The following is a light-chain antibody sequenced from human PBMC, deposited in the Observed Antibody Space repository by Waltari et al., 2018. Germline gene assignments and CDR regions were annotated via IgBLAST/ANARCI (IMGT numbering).Light chain of an antibody. V-gene: IGKV1-39*01. J-gene: IGKJ3*01. Sequence: DIQMTQSPSSLSASVGDRVTITCQASQSINTYLNWYQQKPGKAPKYVIYGASNLQSGVPSRFRGSGSGTDFTLTISSLQPEDFATYYCQQSYSTPFTFGPGTKVDIK. CDR1: QSINTY. CDR2: GAS. CDR3: QQSYSTPFT.